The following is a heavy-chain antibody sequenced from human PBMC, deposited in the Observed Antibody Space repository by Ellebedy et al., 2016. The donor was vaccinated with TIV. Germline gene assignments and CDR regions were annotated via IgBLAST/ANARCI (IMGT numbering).Heavy chain of an antibody. CDR2: ISYDGSNK. Sequence: GESLKISCAASGFTFSSYWMSWVRQAPGKGLEWVAVISYDGSNKYYADSVKGRFTISRDNSKNTLYLQMNSLRAEDTAVYYCARDDSRAGNGFDIWGLGTMVTVSS. CDR3: ARDDSRAGNGFDI. CDR1: GFTFSSYW. D-gene: IGHD5-24*01. V-gene: IGHV3-30*03. J-gene: IGHJ3*02.